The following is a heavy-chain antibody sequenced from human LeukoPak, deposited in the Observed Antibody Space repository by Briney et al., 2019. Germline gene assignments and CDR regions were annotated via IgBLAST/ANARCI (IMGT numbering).Heavy chain of an antibody. V-gene: IGHV1-69*13. Sequence: SVKVSCKASGYTFTSYAISWVRQAPGQGLEWMGGIIPIFGTANYAQKFQGRVTITADESTSTAYMELSSLRSEDTAVYYCALYSSSSHDVLKYYYYYGMDVWGQGTTVTVSS. CDR2: IIPIFGTA. D-gene: IGHD6-13*01. CDR3: ALYSSSSHDVLKYYYYYGMDV. CDR1: GYTFTSYA. J-gene: IGHJ6*02.